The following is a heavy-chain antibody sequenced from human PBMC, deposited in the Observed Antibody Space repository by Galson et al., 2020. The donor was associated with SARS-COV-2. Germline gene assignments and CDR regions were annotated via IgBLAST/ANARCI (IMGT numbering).Heavy chain of an antibody. J-gene: IGHJ4*02. D-gene: IGHD5-18*01. CDR2: ISYDGSNK. Sequence: GGSLRLSCAASGFTFSSYGMHWVRQAPGKGLEWVAVISYDGSNKYYADSVKGRFTISRDNSKNTLYLQMNSLRAEDTAVYYCAKGLQLWVDYWGQGTLVTVSS. CDR1: GFTFSSYG. V-gene: IGHV3-30*18. CDR3: AKGLQLWVDY.